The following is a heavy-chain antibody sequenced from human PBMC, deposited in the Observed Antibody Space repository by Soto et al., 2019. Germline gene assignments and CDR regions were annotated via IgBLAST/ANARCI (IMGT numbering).Heavy chain of an antibody. CDR3: AREAVYYGSEIVYGMDV. J-gene: IGHJ6*02. CDR1: GFTFSSYS. Sequence: EVQLVESGGGLVQPGGSLRLSCAASGFTFSSYSMNWVRQAPGKGLVWVSYISSSSSTIYYADSVKGRFTISRDNAKNSLYLQMNSLRAEDTAVYYCAREAVYYGSEIVYGMDVWGQGTTVTVSS. CDR2: ISSSSSTI. D-gene: IGHD3-10*01. V-gene: IGHV3-48*01.